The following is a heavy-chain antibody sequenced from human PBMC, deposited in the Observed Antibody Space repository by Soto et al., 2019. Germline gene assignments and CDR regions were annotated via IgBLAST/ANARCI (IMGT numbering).Heavy chain of an antibody. D-gene: IGHD2-15*01. J-gene: IGHJ5*01. CDR1: GGTFSIYT. CDR3: ARDPVDNWYDS. CDR2: IIPILGIA. Sequence: SVKVSCKASGGTFSIYTISWVRQAPGQGLEWMGRIIPILGIANYAQKFQGRVTITADKSTSTAYMELSSLRSEDTAVYYCARDPVDNWYDSWGQGTLVTVSS. V-gene: IGHV1-69*04.